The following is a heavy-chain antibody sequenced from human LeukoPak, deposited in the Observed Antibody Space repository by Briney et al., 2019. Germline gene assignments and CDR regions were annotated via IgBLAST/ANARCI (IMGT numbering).Heavy chain of an antibody. CDR3: ARPTGDYHAGFDY. J-gene: IGHJ4*02. V-gene: IGHV3-48*03. Sequence: TGGSLRLSCAASGFTFSSYEMNWVRQAPGKGLEWVSYISSSGSTIYYADSVKGRFTISRDNAKNSLYLQMNSLRAEDTAVYYCARPTGDYHAGFDYWGQGTLVTVSS. CDR1: GFTFSSYE. CDR2: ISSSGSTI. D-gene: IGHD4-17*01.